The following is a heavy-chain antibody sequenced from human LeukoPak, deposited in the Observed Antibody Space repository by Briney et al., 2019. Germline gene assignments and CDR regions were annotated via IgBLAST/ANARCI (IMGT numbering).Heavy chain of an antibody. D-gene: IGHD1-7*01. Sequence: PGGSLRLSCATSGFTFSNYGMHWVRQAPGKGLEWVALIWYDGSTQYYADSVKGRVTISRDNSNNTMYLQMNSLRVEDTALYYCARRGGRWNFESIGYLDSWGQGTLVTVSS. J-gene: IGHJ4*02. CDR2: IWYDGSTQ. V-gene: IGHV3-33*01. CDR3: ARRGGRWNFESIGYLDS. CDR1: GFTFSNYG.